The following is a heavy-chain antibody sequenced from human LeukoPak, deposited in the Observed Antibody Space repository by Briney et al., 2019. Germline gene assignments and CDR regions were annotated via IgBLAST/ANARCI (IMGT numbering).Heavy chain of an antibody. CDR3: AKGPNYDFWSGPYFDY. V-gene: IGHV3-23*01. CDR2: ISCSGGST. D-gene: IGHD3-3*01. CDR1: GFTFSSYA. J-gene: IGHJ4*02. Sequence: GGSLRLSCAASGFTFSSYAMSWVRQAPGKGLEWVSAISCSGGSTYYADSVKGRFTISRDNSKNTLYLQMNSLRAEDTAVYYCAKGPNYDFWSGPYFDYWGQGTLVTVSS.